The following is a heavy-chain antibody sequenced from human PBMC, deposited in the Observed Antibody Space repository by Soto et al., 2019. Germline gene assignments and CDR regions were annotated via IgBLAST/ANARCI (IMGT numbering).Heavy chain of an antibody. V-gene: IGHV3-33*01. CDR2: IWYDGSNK. CDR3: ARVGYYGSGSYSPFDY. J-gene: IGHJ4*02. CDR1: GFTFSSYG. Sequence: PVGSLRLSFAASGFTFSSYGMHWVRQAPGKGLEWVAVIWYDGSNKYYADSVKGRFTISRDNSKNTLYLQMNSLRAEDTAVYYCARVGYYGSGSYSPFDYWGQGTLVTVSS. D-gene: IGHD3-10*01.